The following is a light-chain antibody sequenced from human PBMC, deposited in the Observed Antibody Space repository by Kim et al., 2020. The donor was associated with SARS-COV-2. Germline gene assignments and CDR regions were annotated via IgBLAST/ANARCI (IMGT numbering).Light chain of an antibody. V-gene: IGLV2-11*01. J-gene: IGLJ1*01. Sequence: SVNISCAGTSMDVGGYNYVSWYQQHPGKAPKPMIYDVSKRPSGVPDRFSGSKSGNTASLTISGLQAEDEADYYCCSYAGSYTNYVFGTGTKVTVL. CDR2: DVS. CDR3: CSYAGSYTNYV. CDR1: SMDVGGYNY.